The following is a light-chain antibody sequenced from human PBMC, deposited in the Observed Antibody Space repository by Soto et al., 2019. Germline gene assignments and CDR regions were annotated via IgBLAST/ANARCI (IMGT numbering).Light chain of an antibody. J-gene: IGKJ2*01. CDR1: QTISSY. Sequence: DIQMTQSPSSLSASVGDRVTITCRASQTISSYLNWYQQKPGKAPKLLIYAPSILQNGVPSRFSGSGSGTDFTLTISSLQPEDFASYYCQQSHSIPYTFGQGTKLEIK. CDR2: APS. CDR3: QQSHSIPYT. V-gene: IGKV1-39*01.